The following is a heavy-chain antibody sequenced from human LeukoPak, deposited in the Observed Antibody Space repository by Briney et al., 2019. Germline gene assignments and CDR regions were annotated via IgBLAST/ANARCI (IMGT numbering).Heavy chain of an antibody. J-gene: IGHJ4*02. CDR1: GGSFSGYY. V-gene: IGHV4-34*01. D-gene: IGHD6-13*01. CDR3: ARGSRIAAAGTIDY. Sequence: KSSETLSLTCAVYGGSFSGYYWSWIRQPPGKGLEWIGEINHSGSTNYNPSLKSRVTISVDTSKNQFSLKLSSVTAADTAVYYCARGSRIAAAGTIDYWGQGTLVTVSS. CDR2: INHSGST.